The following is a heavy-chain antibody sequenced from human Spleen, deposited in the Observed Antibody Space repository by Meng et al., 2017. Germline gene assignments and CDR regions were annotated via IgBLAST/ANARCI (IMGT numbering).Heavy chain of an antibody. V-gene: IGHV4-30-2*01. CDR2: IYYSGST. Sequence: QLQLQESGSGLVKPSQTLSVTCAVSGGSISSGGYSWRWIRQPPGKGLEWMGYIYYSGSTAYNPSLMSRVTISVDRSKNQFSLKLTSVTAADTAVYYCARGAGGTVTTWGQGTLVTVSS. J-gene: IGHJ4*02. CDR1: GGSISSGGYS. CDR3: ARGAGGTVTT. D-gene: IGHD4-17*01.